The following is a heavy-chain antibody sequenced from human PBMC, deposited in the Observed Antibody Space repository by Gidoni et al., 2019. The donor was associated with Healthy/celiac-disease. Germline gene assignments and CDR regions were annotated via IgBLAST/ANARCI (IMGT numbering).Heavy chain of an antibody. Sequence: QVQLVQPGAEVTNSGSSPKVSCKASGGTFSSYAISWVRQAPGQGLEWMGGIIPIFGTANYAQNFQGRVTITADESTSTDYMGLSSLRSEDTAVYYWARAVAGTAVYCYNYGMDVWGQGTTVTVSS. CDR3: ARAVAGTAVYCYNYGMDV. D-gene: IGHD6-19*01. CDR1: GGTFSSYA. CDR2: IIPIFGTA. V-gene: IGHV1-69*01. J-gene: IGHJ6*02.